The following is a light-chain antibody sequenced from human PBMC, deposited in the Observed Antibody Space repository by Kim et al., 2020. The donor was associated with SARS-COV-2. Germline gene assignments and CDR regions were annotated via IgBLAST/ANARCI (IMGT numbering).Light chain of an antibody. CDR2: GAS. CDR1: HSVSSSY. J-gene: IGKJ4*01. Sequence: SPGDRASLSCGASHSVSSSYLGWYQQKPGQAPRLLIYGASSRATGIPDRFSGSGSRTEFTLTISRLEPEDVAVYYCQQYGSSTLTFGGGTKVDIK. CDR3: QQYGSSTLT. V-gene: IGKV3-20*01.